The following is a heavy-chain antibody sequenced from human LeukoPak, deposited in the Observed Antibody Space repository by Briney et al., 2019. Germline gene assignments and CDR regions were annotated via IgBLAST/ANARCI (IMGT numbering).Heavy chain of an antibody. J-gene: IGHJ4*02. Sequence: GGSLRLSCVASGFTVSSSYMSWVRQAPGKGLEWVSLIYSGGNTYYADSLEGRFTISRDNSKNTLYLQMDSLRVEDTAVYYCARGRGYDGGGHYYGWVDYWGQGTLVTVSS. D-gene: IGHD3-22*01. V-gene: IGHV3-53*01. CDR3: ARGRGYDGGGHYYGWVDY. CDR2: IYSGGNT. CDR1: GFTVSSSY.